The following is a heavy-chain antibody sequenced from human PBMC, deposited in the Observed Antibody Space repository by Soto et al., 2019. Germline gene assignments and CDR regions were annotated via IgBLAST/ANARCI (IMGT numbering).Heavy chain of an antibody. CDR2: TYYSGST. CDR3: ARTLSKPRFYYYYGMDV. V-gene: IGHV4-39*01. Sequence: SETLSLTCTVSGGSISSSSYYWGWIRQPPGKGLEWIGSTYYSGSTYYNPSLKSRVTISVDTSKNQFSLKLRSVTAADTAVYYCARTLSKPRFYYYYGMDVWGQGTTVTVSS. CDR1: GGSISSSSYY. J-gene: IGHJ6*02. D-gene: IGHD3-16*01.